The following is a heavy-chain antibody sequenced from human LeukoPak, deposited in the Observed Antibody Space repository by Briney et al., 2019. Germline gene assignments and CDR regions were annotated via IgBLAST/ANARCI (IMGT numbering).Heavy chain of an antibody. V-gene: IGHV4-59*08. CDR1: GGSISGYY. Sequence: SETLSLTCTVSGGSISGYYWSWIRQPPGKGLEWIGYIYSSGSTNYNPSLKSRVTISVGTSKNQFSLKLSSVTAADTAVYYCASRRNYNWFDRWGQGTLVTVSS. J-gene: IGHJ5*02. CDR3: ASRRNYNWFDR. D-gene: IGHD1-14*01. CDR2: IYSSGST.